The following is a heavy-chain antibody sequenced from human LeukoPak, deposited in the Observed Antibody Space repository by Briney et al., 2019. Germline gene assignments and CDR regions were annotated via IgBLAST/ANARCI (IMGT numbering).Heavy chain of an antibody. J-gene: IGHJ3*02. CDR3: ARGLDTHNAFDI. D-gene: IGHD3-9*01. CDR2: IYYSGST. V-gene: IGHV4-30-4*01. CDR1: GGSISSSDYY. Sequence: PSETLSLTCTVSGGSISSSDYYWSWIRQPPGKGLEWIGYIYYSGSTSYNPSLKSRVTISVDTSKNQFSLKLTSVTAADTAVYYCARGLDTHNAFDIWGQGTMATVSS.